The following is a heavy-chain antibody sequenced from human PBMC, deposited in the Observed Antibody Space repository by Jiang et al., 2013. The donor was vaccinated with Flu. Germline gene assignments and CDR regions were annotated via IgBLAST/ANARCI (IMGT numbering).Heavy chain of an antibody. CDR2: FYFSGST. Sequence: GPGLVKPSETLSLTCTVSGDSISSYYWNWIRQPPGKGLEWIGYFYFSGSTNYNPSLKSRVTISVDTSKNQFSLKLSSVTAADTAVYYCARAYLYYFDYVGPGTLVTVSS. D-gene: IGHD2-15*01. J-gene: IGHJ4*03. CDR1: GDSISSYY. CDR3: ARAYLYYFDY. V-gene: IGHV4-59*08.